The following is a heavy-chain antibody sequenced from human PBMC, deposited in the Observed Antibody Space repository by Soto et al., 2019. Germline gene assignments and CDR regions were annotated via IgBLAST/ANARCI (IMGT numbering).Heavy chain of an antibody. J-gene: IGHJ6*02. CDR3: ARGSSPHYGMDV. V-gene: IGHV4-31*03. CDR1: GGSISSGGYF. CDR2: IYYSGYT. D-gene: IGHD6-6*01. Sequence: SETLSLTCTVSGGSISSGGYFWSWIRQDPGEGLELIGYIYYSGYTYCNPSLKSRLTISMDTSKNQFSLKLSSVTAADTAVYYCARGSSPHYGMDVWGQGTTVTVSS.